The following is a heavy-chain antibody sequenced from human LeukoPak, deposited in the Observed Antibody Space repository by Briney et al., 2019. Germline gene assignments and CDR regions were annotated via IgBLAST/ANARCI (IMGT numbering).Heavy chain of an antibody. J-gene: IGHJ4*02. CDR1: GGSISTYY. CDR3: ARASCNSYGIDGFDY. CDR2: IYYSGST. V-gene: IGHV4-59*01. D-gene: IGHD5-18*01. Sequence: SETLSLTCTVSGGSISTYYWSWIRQPPGKGLEWIAYIYYSGSTKYNPSLKSRVTISVDMPKNQFSLKLSSVTAADTAVYYCARASCNSYGIDGFDYWGQGTLVTVSS.